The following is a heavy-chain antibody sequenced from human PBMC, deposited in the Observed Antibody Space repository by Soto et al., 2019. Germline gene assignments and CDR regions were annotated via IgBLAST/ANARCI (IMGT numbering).Heavy chain of an antibody. J-gene: IGHJ4*02. D-gene: IGHD6-13*01. CDR1: GFTFSSYS. CDR2: ISSSSSYI. Sequence: EVQLVESGGGLVKPGGSLRLSCAASGFTFSSYSMNWVRQAPGKGLEWVSSISSSSSYIYYADSVKGRFTISRDNAKNSLYLQMNSLRAEDTAVYYCARDRGGLYSSSWYDLSDYWGQGTLVTVSS. CDR3: ARDRGGLYSSSWYDLSDY. V-gene: IGHV3-21*01.